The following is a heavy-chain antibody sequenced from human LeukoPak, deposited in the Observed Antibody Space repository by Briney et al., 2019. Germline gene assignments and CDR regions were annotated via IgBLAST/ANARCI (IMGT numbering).Heavy chain of an antibody. Sequence: ASVKVSCKVSGYSLTDLFMHWVRQAPGKGLEWMGGFDHEDGETFYAQKFQGRVSMTKDTSSHTAYVELRSLRSDDTAVYYCASDAFDIWGQGTMVTVSS. V-gene: IGHV1-24*01. CDR1: GYSLTDLF. J-gene: IGHJ3*02. CDR2: FDHEDGET. CDR3: ASDAFDI.